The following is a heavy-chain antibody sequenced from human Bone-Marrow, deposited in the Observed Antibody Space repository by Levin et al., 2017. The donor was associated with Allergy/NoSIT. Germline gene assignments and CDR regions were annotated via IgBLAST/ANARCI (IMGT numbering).Heavy chain of an antibody. CDR3: ATSGSSGWYGFDS. J-gene: IGHJ4*02. CDR2: IYPGDSET. CDR1: GYTFTNYW. Sequence: SGGSLRLSCNVSGYTFTNYWIGWVRQMPGKGLEWMGIIYPGDSETRYSPSFQGQVTISADKSTSTGYLQWSSLKASDTAMYYCATSGSSGWYGFDSWGQGTLVIVSS. D-gene: IGHD6-19*01. V-gene: IGHV5-51*01.